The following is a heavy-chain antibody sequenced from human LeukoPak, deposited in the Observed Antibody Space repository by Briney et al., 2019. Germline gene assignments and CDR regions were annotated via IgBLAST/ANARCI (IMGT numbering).Heavy chain of an antibody. V-gene: IGHV4-39*01. CDR2: IYYSGST. Sequence: SETLSLTCTVSGGSISSSSYYWGWIRQPPGKGLEWIGSIYYSGSTYYNPSLKSRVTISVDTSKNQFSLKLSSVTATDTAVYYCARHPSGSSSGWYGYFQHWGQGTLVTVSS. CDR3: ARHPSGSSSGWYGYFQH. J-gene: IGHJ1*01. D-gene: IGHD6-13*01. CDR1: GGSISSSSYY.